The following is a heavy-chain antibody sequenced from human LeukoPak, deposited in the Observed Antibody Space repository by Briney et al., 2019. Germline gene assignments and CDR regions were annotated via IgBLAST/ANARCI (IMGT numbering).Heavy chain of an antibody. J-gene: IGHJ4*02. CDR1: GLTFSNYG. Sequence: GGSLRLSCTVSGLTFSNYGMHWVRQAPGKGLEWVALISYDGSKTYHADSVKGRFTISRDNSKNTLYLQMNSLRAEDTAVYYCVSGGSSYYFDYWGQGTLVTVSS. D-gene: IGHD1-26*01. CDR3: VSGGSSYYFDY. CDR2: ISYDGSKT. V-gene: IGHV3-30*03.